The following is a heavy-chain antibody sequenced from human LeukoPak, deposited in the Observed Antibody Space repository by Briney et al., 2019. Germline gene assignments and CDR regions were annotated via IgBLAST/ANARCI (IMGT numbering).Heavy chain of an antibody. CDR3: AKASDIVARGPGYFDL. J-gene: IGHJ2*01. CDR1: GFTFRSHA. D-gene: IGHD2-15*01. Sequence: PGGSLRLSCAASGFTFRSHAMSWVRQAPGKGLEWVSIISTSGGSTYNADSVKGRFTISRDNSRNTLYLQMNSLRAEDTAVYYCAKASDIVARGPGYFDLWGRGTLVTVSS. CDR2: ISTSGGST. V-gene: IGHV3-23*01.